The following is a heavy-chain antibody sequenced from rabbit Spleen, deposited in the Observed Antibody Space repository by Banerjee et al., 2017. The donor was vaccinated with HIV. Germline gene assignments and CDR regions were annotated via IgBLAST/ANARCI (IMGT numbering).Heavy chain of an antibody. CDR2: IGAGVSYTT. D-gene: IGHD4-2*01. CDR3: ARGGYGGHIYAMGL. CDR1: GFSFSYSDY. J-gene: IGHJ4*01. V-gene: IGHV1S40*01. Sequence: QSLEESGGDLVKPGASLTLTCTASGFSFSYSDYMCWVRQPPGKGPEWIACIGAGVSYTTYYATWAKGRFTISKTSSTTVTLQMTSLTDADTATYFCARGGYGGHIYAMGLWGQGTLVTVS.